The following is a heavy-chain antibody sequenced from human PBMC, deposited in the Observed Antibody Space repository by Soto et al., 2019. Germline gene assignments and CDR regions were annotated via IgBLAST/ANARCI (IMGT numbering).Heavy chain of an antibody. CDR1: GCTFSSYA. CDR2: IIPIIGTT. J-gene: IGHJ3*02. Sequence: SVKVSCKASGCTFSSYAISWVRQAPGQGLEWMGGIIPIIGTTNYAQKFQGRVTITTDESTSTAYMELSSLRSDDTAVYYCATGFPYDILTGSGAFDIWGQGTMVTVPS. D-gene: IGHD3-9*01. V-gene: IGHV1-69*05. CDR3: ATGFPYDILTGSGAFDI.